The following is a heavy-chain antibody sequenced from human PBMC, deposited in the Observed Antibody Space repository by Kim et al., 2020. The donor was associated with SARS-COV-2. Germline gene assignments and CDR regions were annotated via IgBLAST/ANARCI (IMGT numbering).Heavy chain of an antibody. D-gene: IGHD5-18*01. CDR3: AGERDTAMVLY. CDR1: GGSISSSSYY. CDR2: IYYSGST. V-gene: IGHV4-39*01. Sequence: SETLSLTCTVSGGSISSSSYYWGWIRQPPGKGLEWIGSIYYSGSTYYNPSLKSRVTISIDTSKNQFSLKLSSVTAADTAVYYCAGERDTAMVLYWGQGTLVTVSS. J-gene: IGHJ4*02.